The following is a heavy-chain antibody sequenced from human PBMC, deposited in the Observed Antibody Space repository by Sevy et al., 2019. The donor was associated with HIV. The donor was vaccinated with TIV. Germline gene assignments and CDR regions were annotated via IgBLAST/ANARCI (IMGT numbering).Heavy chain of an antibody. CDR2: ISSRSSYI. V-gene: IGHV3-21*01. Sequence: GGSLRLSCAASGFIFSSYSMNWVRQAPGKGLEWVSSISSRSSYIYYAGSMKGRLTIPRENAKNPLSLQMNSLRAEDTAVYFCARDLPWVRDYSGYDRGYFDYWGQGILVTVSS. CDR1: GFIFSSYS. J-gene: IGHJ4*02. D-gene: IGHD5-12*01. CDR3: ARDLPWVRDYSGYDRGYFDY.